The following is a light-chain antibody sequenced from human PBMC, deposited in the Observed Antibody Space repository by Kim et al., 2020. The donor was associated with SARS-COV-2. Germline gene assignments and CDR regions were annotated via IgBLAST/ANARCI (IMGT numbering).Light chain of an antibody. Sequence: CPGERATLSCRARRSIGTYVAWYQQESGRAPRLLIFDAIRRATGTPDRFSGSGSGTDFTLTISSLEPEDFAVYYCQQRFSWPPLAFGGGTKVDIK. CDR2: DAI. CDR1: RSIGTY. J-gene: IGKJ4*01. V-gene: IGKV3-11*01. CDR3: QQRFSWPPLA.